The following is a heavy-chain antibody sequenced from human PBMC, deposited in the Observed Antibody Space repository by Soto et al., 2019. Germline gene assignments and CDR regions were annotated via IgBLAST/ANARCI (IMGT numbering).Heavy chain of an antibody. CDR3: ATDHQWLGDYYYGMDV. CDR2: FDPENGER. V-gene: IGHV1-24*01. J-gene: IGHJ6*02. D-gene: IGHD6-19*01. CDR1: GYTLIELS. Sequence: ASVKVSCKVSGYTLIELSMHWVRQAPGKGLEWMGRFDPENGERIYAQKFQGRVIMTEDTSTDTAYMELSSLRSEDTAVYYCATDHQWLGDYYYGMDVWGQGTTVTVSS.